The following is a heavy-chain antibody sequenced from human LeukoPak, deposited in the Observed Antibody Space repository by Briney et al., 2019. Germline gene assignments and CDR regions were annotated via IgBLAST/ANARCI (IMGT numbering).Heavy chain of an antibody. CDR2: VNQSGST. Sequence: SETLSLTCSVSGGSLSPYYWSWIRQPPGGGLEWLGEVNQSGSTNYNPSLKSRVTISVEKFKNQFSLEVTSVTAADTAIYYCATLGGLYYESHGYPDFDHWGQGTLVTVSS. J-gene: IGHJ4*02. CDR1: GGSLSPYY. CDR3: ATLGGLYYESHGYPDFDH. D-gene: IGHD3-22*01. V-gene: IGHV4-34*01.